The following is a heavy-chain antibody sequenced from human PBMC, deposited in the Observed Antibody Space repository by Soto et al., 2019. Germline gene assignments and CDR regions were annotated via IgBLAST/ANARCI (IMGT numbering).Heavy chain of an antibody. Sequence: QVQLQESGPGLVKPSGTLSLTCAVSGGSISSSNWWSWFRQPPGKGLERIGEIYHSGGTNYNPTLKSRVTISVDKYKNQFSLKLSSVTAADTAAYYCAAYSGYVHDAFDIWGQGTMVTVSS. CDR1: GGSISSSNW. D-gene: IGHD5-12*01. V-gene: IGHV4-4*02. CDR2: IYHSGGT. J-gene: IGHJ3*02. CDR3: AAYSGYVHDAFDI.